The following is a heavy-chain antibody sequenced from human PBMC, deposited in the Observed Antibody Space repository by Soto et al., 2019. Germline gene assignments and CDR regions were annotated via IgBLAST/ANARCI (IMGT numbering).Heavy chain of an antibody. V-gene: IGHV4-4*07. Sequence: SETLSLTCTVSGASISGFYWSWIRKSVGKGLEWIGRIYATGTTDYNPSLKSRVMMSVDTSKKQFSLKLRSVTAADTAVYYCVRDGTKTLRDWFDPWGQGISVTVSS. CDR2: IYATGTT. J-gene: IGHJ5*02. D-gene: IGHD1-1*01. CDR3: VRDGTKTLRDWFDP. CDR1: GASISGFY.